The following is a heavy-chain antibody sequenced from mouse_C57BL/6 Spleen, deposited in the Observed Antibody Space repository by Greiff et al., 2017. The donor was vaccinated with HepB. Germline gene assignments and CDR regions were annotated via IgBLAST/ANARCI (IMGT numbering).Heavy chain of an antibody. V-gene: IGHV1-81*01. CDR1: GYTFTSYG. J-gene: IGHJ2*01. D-gene: IGHD2-5*01. CDR2: IYPRSGNT. Sequence: VQLQESGAELARPGASVKLSCKASGYTFTSYGISWVKQRTGQGLEWIGEIYPRSGNTYYNEKFKGKATLTADKSSSTAYMELRSLTSEDSAVYFCARRENSNYEDDYWGQGTTLTVSS. CDR3: ARRENSNYEDDY.